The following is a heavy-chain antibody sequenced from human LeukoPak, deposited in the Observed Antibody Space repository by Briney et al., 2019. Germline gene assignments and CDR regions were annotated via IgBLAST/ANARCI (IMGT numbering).Heavy chain of an antibody. CDR3: ARRGGRYCSGGSCYSDY. D-gene: IGHD2-15*01. V-gene: IGHV3-30*03. CDR1: GFTFSSYG. Sequence: GGSLRLSCAASGFTFSSYGMHWVRQAPGKGLEWVAVISYDGSNKYYADSVKGRFTISRDNSKNTLYLQMNSLRAEDTAVYYCARRGGRYCSGGSCYSDYWGQGTLVTVSS. CDR2: ISYDGSNK. J-gene: IGHJ4*02.